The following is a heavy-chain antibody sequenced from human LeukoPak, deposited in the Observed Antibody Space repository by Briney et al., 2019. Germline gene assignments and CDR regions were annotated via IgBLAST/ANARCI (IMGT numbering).Heavy chain of an antibody. CDR2: ISYDGSNK. CDR3: ARVPVLLGSSGYYYPYYYYGMDV. D-gene: IGHD3-22*01. J-gene: IGHJ6*02. CDR1: GFTFSSYA. V-gene: IGHV3-30-3*01. Sequence: GRSLRLSCAASGFTFSSYAMHWVRQAPGKGLEWVAVISYDGSNKYYADFVKGRFTISRDNSKNTLYLQMNSLRAEDTAVYYCARVPVLLGSSGYYYPYYYYGMDVWGQGTTVTVSS.